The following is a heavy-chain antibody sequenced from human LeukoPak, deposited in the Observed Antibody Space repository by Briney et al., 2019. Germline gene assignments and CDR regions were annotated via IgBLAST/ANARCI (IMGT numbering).Heavy chain of an antibody. CDR2: INPSNAGT. Sequence: GASVKVSCKASGYTFTTYYMHWVRQAPGHGLEWMGIINPSNAGTSDAQKFQGRVTMTRDTSTSTVYVELISLRSEDTAVYYCARSASGRGNWFDPWGQGTLVTVSS. J-gene: IGHJ5*02. CDR1: GYTFTTYY. D-gene: IGHD3-10*01. CDR3: ARSASGRGNWFDP. V-gene: IGHV1-46*01.